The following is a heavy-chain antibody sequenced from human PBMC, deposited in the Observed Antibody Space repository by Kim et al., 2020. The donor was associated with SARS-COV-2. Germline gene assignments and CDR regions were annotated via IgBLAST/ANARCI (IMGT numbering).Heavy chain of an antibody. CDR1: GFTFSNYA. D-gene: IGHD6-13*01. Sequence: GGSLRLSCAASGFTFSNYAMHWIRQAPGKGLECVSGISNDGTSTYYADSVKGRFTISRDNSKNTLYLQMNSLRAEDTAVYYCAKEHSSSWYMKVREHYFDYWGRGTLVTVSS. CDR2: ISNDGTST. CDR3: AKEHSSSWYMKVREHYFDY. J-gene: IGHJ4*02. V-gene: IGHV3-30*18.